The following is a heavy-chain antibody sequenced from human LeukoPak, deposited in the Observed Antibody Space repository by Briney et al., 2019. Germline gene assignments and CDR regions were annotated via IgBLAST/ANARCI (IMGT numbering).Heavy chain of an antibody. CDR2: ISYDGSNK. J-gene: IGHJ4*02. CDR1: GFTFSSYG. D-gene: IGHD5-12*01. V-gene: IGHV3-30*18. CDR3: AKGNNAYGTFDY. Sequence: GGSLRLSCAASGFTFSSYGMHWVRQAPGKGLEWVAVISYDGSNKYYADSVKGRFTISRDNSKNTLYLQMNSLRAEDTALYYCAKGNNAYGTFDYWGQGTLVTVSS.